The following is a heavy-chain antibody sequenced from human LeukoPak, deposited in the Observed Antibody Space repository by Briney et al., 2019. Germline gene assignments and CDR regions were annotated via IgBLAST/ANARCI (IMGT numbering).Heavy chain of an antibody. CDR1: GGSISSNY. Sequence: PSETLSLTCSVSGGSISSNYWSWIRQPPGKGLEWIGYINYSGSTNYNPSLKSRVTISVDTSKNQFSLKVTSVTAADTGVYYCARGSDSSTLNWFGPWGQGTLVTVSS. CDR2: INYSGST. D-gene: IGHD6-13*01. V-gene: IGHV4-59*01. J-gene: IGHJ5*02. CDR3: ARGSDSSTLNWFGP.